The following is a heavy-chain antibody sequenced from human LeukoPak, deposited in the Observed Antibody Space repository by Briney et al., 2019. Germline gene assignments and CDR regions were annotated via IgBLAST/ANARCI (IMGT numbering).Heavy chain of an antibody. V-gene: IGHV4-4*07. D-gene: IGHD3-10*01. J-gene: IGHJ5*02. CDR1: GGSTSSYY. Sequence: PSETLSLTCTVSGGSTSSYYWSWIRQPAGKGLEWIGRIYTSGSTNYNPSLKSRVTMSVDTSKNQFSLKLSSVTAADTAVCYCARGGFYYGSGEINWFDPWGQGTLVTVSS. CDR3: ARGGFYYGSGEINWFDP. CDR2: IYTSGST.